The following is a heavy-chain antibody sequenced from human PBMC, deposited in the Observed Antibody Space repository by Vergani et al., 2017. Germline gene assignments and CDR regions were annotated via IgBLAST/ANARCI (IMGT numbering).Heavy chain of an antibody. D-gene: IGHD2-15*01. Sequence: QVQLVESGGGVVQPGRSLRLSCAASGFTFSSYAMHWVRQAPGKGLEWVAVISYDGSNKYYADSVKGRFTISRDNSKNTLYLQMNSLRAEDTAVYYCARXNCSGGSCYSTYFDYWGQGTLVTVSS. V-gene: IGHV3-30-3*01. CDR3: ARXNCSGGSCYSTYFDY. J-gene: IGHJ4*02. CDR1: GFTFSSYA. CDR2: ISYDGSNK.